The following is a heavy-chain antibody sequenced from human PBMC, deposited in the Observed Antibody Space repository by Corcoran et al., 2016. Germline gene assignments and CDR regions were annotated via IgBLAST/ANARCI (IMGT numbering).Heavy chain of an antibody. CDR1: GGSISSSSYY. Sequence: QLQLQESGPGLVKPSETLSLTCTVSGGSISSSSYYWGWIRQPPGKGLEWIGSIYYSGSTYYNPSLKSRVTISVDTSKNQFSLKLSSVTAADTAVWYCARQVTGRYCTNGVCDTFHLYYYYGMDVWGQGTTVTVSS. V-gene: IGHV4-39*01. CDR2: IYYSGST. J-gene: IGHJ6*02. CDR3: ARQVTGRYCTNGVCDTFHLYYYYGMDV. D-gene: IGHD2-8*01.